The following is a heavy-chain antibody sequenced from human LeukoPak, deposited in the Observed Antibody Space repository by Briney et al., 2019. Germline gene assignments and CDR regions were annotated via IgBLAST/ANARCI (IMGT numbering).Heavy chain of an antibody. CDR3: ARGTPFVVVPAAKGDY. J-gene: IGHJ4*02. D-gene: IGHD2-2*01. CDR1: GGSISSYY. V-gene: IGHV4-59*01. Sequence: SETLSLTCTVSGGSISSYYWSWIRQPPGKGLEWIGYIYYSGSTNYNPSLKSRVTISVDTSKNQFSLKLSSVTAADTAVYYCARGTPFVVVPAAKGDYWGQGTLVTVSS. CDR2: IYYSGST.